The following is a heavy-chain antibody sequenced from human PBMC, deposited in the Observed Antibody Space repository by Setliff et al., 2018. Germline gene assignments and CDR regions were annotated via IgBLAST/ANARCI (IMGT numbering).Heavy chain of an antibody. D-gene: IGHD2-8*01. J-gene: IGHJ4*02. CDR2: ISPYTGKT. CDR1: GYTFSDYI. Sequence: ASVKVSCKASGYTFSDYIINWVRQAPGQGLEWVGWISPYTGKTYFAQKLQGRVTMTTDTSTSTAYMELRSLTSDDTAVYCSRLVRYCTTTTCQRASGAEFWGQGTLVTVSS. V-gene: IGHV1-18*01. CDR3: RLVRYCTTTTCQRASGAEF.